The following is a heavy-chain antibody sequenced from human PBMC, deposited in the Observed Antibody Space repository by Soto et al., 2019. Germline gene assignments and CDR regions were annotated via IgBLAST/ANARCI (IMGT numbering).Heavy chain of an antibody. D-gene: IGHD3-22*01. CDR3: AKSRYVDSSGVFYDF. CDR2: IGGRGTRA. J-gene: IGHJ4*02. Sequence: EVQLLESGGGLVQPGGSLRLSCAASGFSFSNYAMSWVRQAPGKGLEWLSGIGGRGTRAYYADSVKGRFDISRDNSENTVFRQLNSLSADDTAVYFCAKSRYVDSSGVFYDFLGQGTLVTVSS. CDR1: GFSFSNYA. V-gene: IGHV3-23*01.